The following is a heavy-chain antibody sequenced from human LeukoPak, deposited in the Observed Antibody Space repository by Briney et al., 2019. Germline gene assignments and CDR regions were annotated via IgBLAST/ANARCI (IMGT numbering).Heavy chain of an antibody. CDR3: ARDPKVAAAGTRYFDL. Sequence: ASVKVSCKASGDTFTSYYMHWARQAPGQGLEWMGIINPSGGSTSYAQKFQGRVTMTRDTSTSTVYMELSSLRSEDTAVYYCARDPKVAAAGTRYFDLWGRGTLVTVSS. D-gene: IGHD6-13*01. J-gene: IGHJ2*01. CDR1: GDTFTSYY. V-gene: IGHV1-46*01. CDR2: INPSGGST.